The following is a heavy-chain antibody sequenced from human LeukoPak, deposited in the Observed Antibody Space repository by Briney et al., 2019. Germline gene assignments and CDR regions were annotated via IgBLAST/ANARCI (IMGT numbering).Heavy chain of an antibody. D-gene: IGHD6-19*01. CDR3: AGHGKYNSGWYLEYYFDY. Sequence: GESLKISCKGSGYSFTSYWIGWVRQMPGKGLEWMGIIYAGDSDTIYSPSFRGQVTISADKSISTAFLQWSSLKASDTAMYYCAGHGKYNSGWYLEYYFDYWGQGTLVTVSS. V-gene: IGHV5-51*01. CDR2: IYAGDSDT. J-gene: IGHJ4*02. CDR1: GYSFTSYW.